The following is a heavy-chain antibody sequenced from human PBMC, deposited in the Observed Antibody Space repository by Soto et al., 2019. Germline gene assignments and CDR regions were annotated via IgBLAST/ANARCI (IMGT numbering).Heavy chain of an antibody. V-gene: IGHV1-46*01. CDR3: ARDSRDYDILTGYFSSWFDP. Sequence: LVKVSCKAFVYTFSSYYMHWLRQTPGQGLEWMGIINPSGGRTSYAQKFQGRVTMTRDTSTSTVYMELSSLRSEDTAVYYCARDSRDYDILTGYFSSWFDPWGQGTLVTVSS. D-gene: IGHD3-9*01. J-gene: IGHJ5*02. CDR1: VYTFSSYY. CDR2: INPSGGRT.